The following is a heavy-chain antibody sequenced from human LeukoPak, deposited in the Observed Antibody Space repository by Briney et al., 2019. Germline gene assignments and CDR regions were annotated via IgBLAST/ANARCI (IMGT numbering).Heavy chain of an antibody. CDR2: ISYAGSNK. CDR1: GFTFSSYG. D-gene: IGHD2-2*01. V-gene: IGHV3-30*03. CDR3: VGGTYYFDY. Sequence: QPGRSLRLSCVASGFTFSSYGMHWVRQAPGKGLEWVALISYAGSNKYYADSVKGRFTISRDNSKNTLYLQMNSLRAEDTAVYYCVGGTYYFDYWGQGTLVTVSS. J-gene: IGHJ4*02.